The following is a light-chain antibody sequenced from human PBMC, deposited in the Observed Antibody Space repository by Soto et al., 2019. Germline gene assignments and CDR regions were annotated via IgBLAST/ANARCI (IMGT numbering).Light chain of an antibody. J-gene: IGKJ4*01. V-gene: IGKV3-20*01. CDR1: QSVSSSY. CDR2: GSS. CDR3: QQYDSSPLT. Sequence: EIVMTQSPATLSVSPGERATLSCRASQSVSSSYLAWYQQKPGQAPRLIIYGSSSRATGIPDRFSGGGSGTDFTLTISRLEPEDFAVYYCQQYDSSPLTFGGGTKVDI.